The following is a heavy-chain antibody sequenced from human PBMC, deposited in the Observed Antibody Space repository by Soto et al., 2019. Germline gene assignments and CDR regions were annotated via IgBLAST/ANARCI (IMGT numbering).Heavy chain of an antibody. V-gene: IGHV1-2*04. Sequence: GASVKVSCKASGYTFTGYYMHWVRQAPGQGLEWMGWINPNSGGTNYAQKFQGWVTMTRDTSISTAYMELSRLRSDGTAVYYCARDQGDPDLQAAGTDYYYYGMDVWGQGTTVTSP. J-gene: IGHJ6*02. CDR2: INPNSGGT. CDR1: GYTFTGYY. D-gene: IGHD6-13*01. CDR3: ARDQGDPDLQAAGTDYYYYGMDV.